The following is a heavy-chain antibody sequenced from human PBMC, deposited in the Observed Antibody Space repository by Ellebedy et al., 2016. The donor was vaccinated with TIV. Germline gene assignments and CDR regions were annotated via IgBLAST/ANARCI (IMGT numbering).Heavy chain of an antibody. Sequence: GESLKISXAASGFTFSSYSMNWVRQAPGKGLEWVSYISSSSSTIYYADSVKGRFTISRDNAKNSLYLQMYSLRDEDTAVYYCARERDDFWSGFDYWGQGTLVTVSS. V-gene: IGHV3-48*02. CDR3: ARERDDFWSGFDY. CDR1: GFTFSSYS. J-gene: IGHJ4*02. D-gene: IGHD3-3*01. CDR2: ISSSSSTI.